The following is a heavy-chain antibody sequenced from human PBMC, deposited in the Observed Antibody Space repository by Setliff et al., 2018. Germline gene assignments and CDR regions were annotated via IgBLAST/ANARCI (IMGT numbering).Heavy chain of an antibody. CDR1: GCTFTGYY. CDR2: INPNSGGT. J-gene: IGHJ4*02. Sequence: GASVKVSCKASGCTFTGYYMHWVRQAPGQGLEWMGWINPNSGGTNYAQKFQGWVTMTRDTSISTAYMELSRLRSDDTSVYYCARGRDFWSGYLVYWGQGTQVTVSS. V-gene: IGHV1-2*04. CDR3: ARGRDFWSGYLVY. D-gene: IGHD3-3*01.